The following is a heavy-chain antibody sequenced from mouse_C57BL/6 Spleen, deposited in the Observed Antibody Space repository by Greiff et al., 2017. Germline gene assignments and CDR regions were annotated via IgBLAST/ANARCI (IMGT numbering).Heavy chain of an antibody. Sequence: EVQLVESGGGLVQPKGSLKLSCAASGFSFNTYAMNWVRQAPGKGLEWVARIRSKSNNSATYYADSVKDRFTISRDDSESMLYLQMNNLNAEDTAMYYCVRQGTGTYDFDDWGQGTTLTVSS. V-gene: IGHV10-1*01. J-gene: IGHJ2*01. D-gene: IGHD4-1*01. CDR2: IRSKSNNSAT. CDR1: GFSFNTYA. CDR3: VRQGTGTYDFDD.